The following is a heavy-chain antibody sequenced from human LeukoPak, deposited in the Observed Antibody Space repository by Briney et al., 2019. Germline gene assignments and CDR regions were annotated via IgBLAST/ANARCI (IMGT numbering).Heavy chain of an antibody. V-gene: IGHV3-30*03. Sequence: GRSLRLSCAASGFICSSYGMHWVRQAPGKGLEWVAVISYAGSSKLYADSVKGRFTLSRDNSKNTLYLQMNSLSAEDTAVYYCARNGYSYGSLDYFDYWGQGTLVTVSS. CDR2: ISYAGSSK. CDR3: ARNGYSYGSLDYFDY. D-gene: IGHD5-18*01. CDR1: GFICSSYG. J-gene: IGHJ4*02.